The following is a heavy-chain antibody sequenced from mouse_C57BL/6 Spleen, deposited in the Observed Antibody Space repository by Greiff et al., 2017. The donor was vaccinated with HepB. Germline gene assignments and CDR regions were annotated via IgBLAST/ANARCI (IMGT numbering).Heavy chain of an antibody. CDR1: GYTFTSYW. Sequence: QVQLQQPGAELVKPGASVKLSCKASGYTFTSYWMHWVKQRPGQGLEWIGMIHPNSGSTNYNEKFKSKATLTVDNSSSTAYKQLSSLTSEDSAVYYCANLRDYAMDYWGKGTSVTVSS. CDR3: ANLRDYAMDY. CDR2: IHPNSGST. V-gene: IGHV1-64*01. J-gene: IGHJ4*01.